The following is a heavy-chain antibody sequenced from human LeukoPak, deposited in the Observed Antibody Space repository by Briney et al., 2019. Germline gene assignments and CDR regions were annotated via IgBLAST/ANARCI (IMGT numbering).Heavy chain of an antibody. Sequence: QTLSLTCDISGDSFSSNSAAWNWIRQSPSGGLEWLGRTYYRSKWYNDYALSVKSLITVTPDTSENQFSLQLNSVILEDTAVYYCAREGSGQEYYGMDVWGQGTTVIVSS. CDR1: GDSFSSNSAA. V-gene: IGHV6-1*01. CDR3: AREGSGQEYYGMDV. D-gene: IGHD5-12*01. J-gene: IGHJ6*02. CDR2: TYYRSKWYN.